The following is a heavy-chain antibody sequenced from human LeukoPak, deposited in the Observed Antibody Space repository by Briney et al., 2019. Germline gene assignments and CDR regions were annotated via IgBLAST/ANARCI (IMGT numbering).Heavy chain of an antibody. CDR1: GFTFDDYA. CDR2: ISWNSGGI. Sequence: GRSLRLSCAASGFTFDDYAMHWVRQAPGKGLEWVSGISWNSGGIGYADSVKGRFTISRDNAKNSLYLQMNSLRAEDTALYYCAKGNVVVVAATAFDIWGQGTMVTVSS. V-gene: IGHV3-9*01. D-gene: IGHD2-15*01. J-gene: IGHJ3*02. CDR3: AKGNVVVVAATAFDI.